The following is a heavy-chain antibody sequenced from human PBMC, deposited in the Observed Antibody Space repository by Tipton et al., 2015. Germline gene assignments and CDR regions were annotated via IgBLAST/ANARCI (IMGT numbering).Heavy chain of an antibody. CDR2: FFHSGNT. CDR3: ARSRYTVTPDS. J-gene: IGHJ4*02. CDR1: GYSISSGYY. Sequence: TLSLTCDVSGYSISSGYYWSWIRQPPGKGLEGIGSFFHSGNTFHNPSLRSRVIISGDTPKNQISLTVTSGTAADTAVYYCARSRYTVTPDSWGQGTPVTVSS. V-gene: IGHV4-38-2*01. D-gene: IGHD4-17*01.